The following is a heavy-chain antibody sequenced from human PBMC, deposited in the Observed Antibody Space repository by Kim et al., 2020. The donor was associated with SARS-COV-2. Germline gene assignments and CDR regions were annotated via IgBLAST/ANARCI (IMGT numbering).Heavy chain of an antibody. CDR1: GGSFSGYY. J-gene: IGHJ4*02. D-gene: IGHD2-2*01. CDR3: ARGGGVVPAARPIDY. V-gene: IGHV4-34*01. Sequence: SETLSLTCAVYGGSFSGYYWSWIRQPPGKGLEWIGEINHSGSTNYNPSLKSRVTISVDTSKNQFSLKLSSVTAADTAVYYCARGGGVVPAARPIDYWGQG. CDR2: INHSGST.